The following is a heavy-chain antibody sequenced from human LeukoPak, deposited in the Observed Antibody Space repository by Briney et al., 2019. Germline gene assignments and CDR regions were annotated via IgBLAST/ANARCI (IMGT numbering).Heavy chain of an antibody. CDR2: ISAYNGNT. CDR1: GYIFTSYG. J-gene: IGHJ5*02. V-gene: IGHV1-18*01. D-gene: IGHD3-9*01. CDR3: ARVGILTGYYRDNWFDP. Sequence: ASVKVSCKASGYIFTSYGISWVRQAPGQGLEWMGWISAYNGNTNYAQKLQGRVTMTTDTSTSTAYMELRSLRSDDTAVYYCARVGILTGYYRDNWFDPWGQGTLVTVSS.